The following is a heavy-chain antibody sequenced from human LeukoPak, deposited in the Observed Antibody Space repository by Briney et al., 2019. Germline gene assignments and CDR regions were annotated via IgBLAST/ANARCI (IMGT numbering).Heavy chain of an antibody. CDR1: GFTVSSDF. CDR2: IYRDGTTT. J-gene: IGHJ4*02. CDR3: ARAPTITTNFDS. D-gene: IGHD4-11*01. Sequence: GGSLRLSCAASGFTVSSDFLSWVRQAPGKGLEWVSIIYRDGTTTHYSDSVRGRFAISRDTSRNIVFLQMNSLRVDDTAIYYCARAPTITTNFDSWGQGTLVTVSS. V-gene: IGHV3-53*01.